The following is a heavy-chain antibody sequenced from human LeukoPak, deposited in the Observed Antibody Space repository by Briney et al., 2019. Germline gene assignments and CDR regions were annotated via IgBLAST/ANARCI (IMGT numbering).Heavy chain of an antibody. J-gene: IGHJ4*02. CDR2: IYYSGST. Sequence: SETLSLTCTASGFSISSYYWSWIRQPPGKGLEWIGYIYYSGSTNYNPSHKSRVTISVDTSKDQFSLKLSSVSAADTAVYYCARDNCSGGSCLVDYWGQGTLVTVSS. CDR3: ARDNCSGGSCLVDY. V-gene: IGHV4-59*01. D-gene: IGHD2-15*01. CDR1: GFSISSYY.